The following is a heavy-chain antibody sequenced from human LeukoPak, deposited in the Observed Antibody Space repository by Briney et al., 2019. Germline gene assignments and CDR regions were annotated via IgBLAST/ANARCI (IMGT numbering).Heavy chain of an antibody. D-gene: IGHD3-9*01. Sequence: GGSLRLSCAASGFTFSSYEMNWVRQAPGKGLEWVSYISSSGSTIYYADSVKGRFTISRDNAKNSLYLQMNSLKTEDTAVYYCTRPYDILTGRGDYWGQGTLVTVSS. CDR2: ISSSGSTI. V-gene: IGHV3-48*03. CDR3: TRPYDILTGRGDY. CDR1: GFTFSSYE. J-gene: IGHJ4*02.